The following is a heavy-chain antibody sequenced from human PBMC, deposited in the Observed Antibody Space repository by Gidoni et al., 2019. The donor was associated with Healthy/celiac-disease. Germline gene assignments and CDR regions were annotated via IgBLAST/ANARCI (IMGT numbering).Heavy chain of an antibody. CDR1: GGSFSGYY. D-gene: IGHD5-12*01. J-gene: IGHJ4*02. Sequence: QVQLQQWGAGLLKPSETLSLTCAVYGGSFSGYYWSWIRQPPGKGLEWIGEINHSGSTNYNPSLKSRVTISVDTSKNQFSLKLSSVTAADTAVYYCARGLEWLRFGHDYWGQGTLVTVSS. V-gene: IGHV4-34*01. CDR3: ARGLEWLRFGHDY. CDR2: INHSGST.